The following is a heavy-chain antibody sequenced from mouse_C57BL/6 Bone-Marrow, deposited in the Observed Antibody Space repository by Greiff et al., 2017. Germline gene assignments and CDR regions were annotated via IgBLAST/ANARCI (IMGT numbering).Heavy chain of an antibody. Sequence: VQLQQSGAELVKPGASVKLSCTASGFNIKDYYMHWVKQRTEQGLEWIGRIDPEDGETKYAPNFQGKATITADTSSNTAYLQLSSLTSEDTAVYYCASFYYYGSRRMDYWGQGTSVTVSS. CDR1: GFNIKDYY. V-gene: IGHV14-2*01. CDR2: IDPEDGET. D-gene: IGHD1-1*01. CDR3: ASFYYYGSRRMDY. J-gene: IGHJ4*01.